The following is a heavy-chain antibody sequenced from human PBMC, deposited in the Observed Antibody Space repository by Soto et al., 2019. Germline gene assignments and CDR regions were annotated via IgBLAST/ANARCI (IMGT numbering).Heavy chain of an antibody. D-gene: IGHD3-16*02. V-gene: IGHV3-48*03. J-gene: IGHJ4*02. Sequence: GGSLRLSCAASGFTFSSYEMNWVRQAPGKGLEWVSYISSSGSTIYYADSVKGRFTISRDNAKNSLYLQMNSLRAEDTAVYYCASRGYDYVWGSYRPFDYWGQGTLVTVS. CDR2: ISSSGSTI. CDR1: GFTFSSYE. CDR3: ASRGYDYVWGSYRPFDY.